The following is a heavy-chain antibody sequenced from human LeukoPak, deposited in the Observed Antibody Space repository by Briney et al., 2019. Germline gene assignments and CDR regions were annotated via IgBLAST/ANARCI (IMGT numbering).Heavy chain of an antibody. J-gene: IGHJ4*02. D-gene: IGHD1-26*01. CDR3: ASEKWELSCDY. CDR2: INHSGST. Sequence: SETLSLTCAVYGGSFSGYYWSWIRQPPGKGLEWIGEINHSGSTNYNPSLKSRVTISVDTSKNQFSLKLSSVTAADTAVYYCASEKWELSCDYWGQGTLVTVSS. CDR1: GGSFSGYY. V-gene: IGHV4-34*01.